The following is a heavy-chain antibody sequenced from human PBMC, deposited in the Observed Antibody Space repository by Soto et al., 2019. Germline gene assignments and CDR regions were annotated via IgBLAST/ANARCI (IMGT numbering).Heavy chain of an antibody. CDR2: ISYDGSNK. CDR1: GFTFSGYG. V-gene: IGHV3-30*18. Sequence: QVQLVESGGGVVQPGRSLRLSCAASGFTFSGYGMHWVRQAPGKWLEWVAVISYDGSNKNYADSVKGRFTISRDNSKNTQYLQMNSLSAEDTAVYYCAKEVWSCPMDVWGHWTTVTVSS. J-gene: IGHJ6*02. CDR3: AKEVWSCPMDV. D-gene: IGHD3-3*01.